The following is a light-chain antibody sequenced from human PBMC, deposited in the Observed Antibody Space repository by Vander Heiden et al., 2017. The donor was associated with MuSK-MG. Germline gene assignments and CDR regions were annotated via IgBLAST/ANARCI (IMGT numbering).Light chain of an antibody. CDR3: LQTYSTPRT. CDR2: TAS. CDR1: HGINTY. Sequence: DIQMTQSPSSLSASVGDRVTITCRASHGINTYLSWYQQRPGEAPKLLIYTASSLESGVPSRFSGSGSGSDFTLTISSLKPEDFATYYCLQTYSTPRTFGQGTKVXIK. J-gene: IGKJ1*01. V-gene: IGKV1-39*01.